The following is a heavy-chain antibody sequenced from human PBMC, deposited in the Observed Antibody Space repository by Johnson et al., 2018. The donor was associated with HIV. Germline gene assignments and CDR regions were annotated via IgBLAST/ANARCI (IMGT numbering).Heavy chain of an antibody. D-gene: IGHD3-22*01. V-gene: IGHV3-30*02. CDR3: ARSQTMIVDGADAFDI. CDR1: GFTFSSYG. CDR2: IRYDGSNK. Sequence: QVQLVESGGGVVQPGGSLRLSCAGSGFTFSSYGMHWVRQAPGKGLEWVSFIRYDGSNKYYADSVKGRFTISRDNSKNTLYLQMNSLRAEDTAVYYCARSQTMIVDGADAFDIWGQGTMVTVSS. J-gene: IGHJ3*02.